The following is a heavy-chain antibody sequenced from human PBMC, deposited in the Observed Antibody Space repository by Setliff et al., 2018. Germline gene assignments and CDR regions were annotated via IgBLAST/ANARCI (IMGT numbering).Heavy chain of an antibody. D-gene: IGHD1-26*01. CDR1: GYTLTELS. Sequence: SVKVSCKVSGYTLTELSRHWVRQAPGQGLEWMGGIIPILGIANYAQKFQGRVTITADKSTSTAYMELSSLRSEDTAVYYCARERRGDSGSYYNNYYYGMDVWGQGTTVTVSS. CDR2: IIPILGIA. V-gene: IGHV1-69*10. CDR3: ARERRGDSGSYYNNYYYGMDV. J-gene: IGHJ6*02.